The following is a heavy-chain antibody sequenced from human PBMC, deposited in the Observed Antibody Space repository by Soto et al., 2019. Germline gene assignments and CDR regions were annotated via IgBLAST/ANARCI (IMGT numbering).Heavy chain of an antibody. Sequence: SETLSLTCTVSGDSISSYYGTWIRQSPGKGPEWIGYVHHSGTTNYNPSLESRVTMSLDTSKNQFSLKLNAVTAADTAVYYCARAGAATLSDYWGQGTLVTVSS. V-gene: IGHV4-59*01. CDR2: VHHSGTT. J-gene: IGHJ4*02. CDR3: ARAGAATLSDY. D-gene: IGHD2-15*01. CDR1: GDSISSYY.